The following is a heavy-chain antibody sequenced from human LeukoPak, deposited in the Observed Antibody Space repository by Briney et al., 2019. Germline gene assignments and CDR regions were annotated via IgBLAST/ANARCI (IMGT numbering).Heavy chain of an antibody. CDR3: ARAPAAGHYFDY. D-gene: IGHD6-13*01. V-gene: IGHV3-30*04. J-gene: IGHJ4*02. CDR1: GFTFSSYA. CDR2: ISYDGSNK. Sequence: GGSLRLSCAASGFTFSSYAMHWVRQAPGKGLEWVAVISYDGSNKYYADSVKGRFTISRDNSKNTLYLQMNSLRAEDTAVYYCARAPAAGHYFDYWGQGTLVTVSS.